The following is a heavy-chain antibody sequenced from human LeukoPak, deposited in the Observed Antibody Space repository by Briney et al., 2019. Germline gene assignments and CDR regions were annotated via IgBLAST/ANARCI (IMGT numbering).Heavy chain of an antibody. V-gene: IGHV3-66*02. CDR2: IYSDGVT. J-gene: IGHJ4*02. Sequence: PGGSLRLSCAASGFIVNSYAMSWVRQAPGKGLAWVSLIYSDGVTQYADSVKGRFTISRDNAKNTLYLQMNSLRVEDTAVYYCARPFDHDAIDIWGQGTLVTVSS. CDR3: ARPFDHDAIDI. CDR1: GFIVNSYA. D-gene: IGHD4/OR15-4a*01.